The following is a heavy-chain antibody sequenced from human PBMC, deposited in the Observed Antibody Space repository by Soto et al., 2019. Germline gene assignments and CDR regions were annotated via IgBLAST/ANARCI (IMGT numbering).Heavy chain of an antibody. CDR1: GFTFSRYW. CDR3: ARGGYYDSDGPFSDAFDI. J-gene: IGHJ3*02. CDR2: IKQDGTEK. Sequence: GGSLRLSCAASGFTFSRYWMSWVRQAPGKGLEWVANIKQDGTEKWYVDSVKGRFTISRDNAKNSLYLQMNSLRVEDTAVYYCARGGYYDSDGPFSDAFDIWGQGTKVTVSS. D-gene: IGHD3-22*01. V-gene: IGHV3-7*04.